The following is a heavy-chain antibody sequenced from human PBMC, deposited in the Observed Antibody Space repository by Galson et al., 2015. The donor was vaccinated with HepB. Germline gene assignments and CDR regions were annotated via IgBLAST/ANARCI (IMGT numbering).Heavy chain of an antibody. CDR2: IYPADSDI. J-gene: IGHJ5*02. Sequence: QSGAEVKKPGDSLKISCQGSGYNFRSYWIGWVRQMPGEGLELMGIIYPADSDIRYSPSFQGQVTISADKSINTAYLQWSSLKASDTAMYYCARQEGPSTMVQGVIMGWFDPWGQGTLVTVSS. CDR1: GYNFRSYW. CDR3: ARQEGPSTMVQGVIMGWFDP. D-gene: IGHD3-10*01. V-gene: IGHV5-51*01.